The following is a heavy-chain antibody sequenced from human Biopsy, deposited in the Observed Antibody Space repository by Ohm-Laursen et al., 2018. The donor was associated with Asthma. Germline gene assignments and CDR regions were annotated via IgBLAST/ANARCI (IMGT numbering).Heavy chain of an antibody. Sequence: TLSLTWTVSYGSITSGGYYWTWIRQPPGKGLEWIGLIYYSGSTYYNPSLKSRVSISIDTSKNQFSLKLSSVTAADTAVYYCARAQDYYDSRGYYRSFDYWGQGTLVTVSS. CDR2: IYYSGST. V-gene: IGHV4-31*02. D-gene: IGHD3-22*01. J-gene: IGHJ4*02. CDR1: YGSITSGGYY. CDR3: ARAQDYYDSRGYYRSFDY.